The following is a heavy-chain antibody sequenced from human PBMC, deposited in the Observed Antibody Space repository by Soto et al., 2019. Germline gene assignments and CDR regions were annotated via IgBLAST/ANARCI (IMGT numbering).Heavy chain of an antibody. CDR2: ISGSGGST. D-gene: IGHD2-2*01. Sequence: GGSLRLSCAAPGVTFCSYAMSWVRQAPGKGLEWVSAISGSGGSTYYSTSLKTRLTISKDTSKNQVVLTMTNMDPVDTATYYCARIKGISTSYYYYGMDVWGQGTTVTVSS. V-gene: IGHV3-23*01. CDR1: GVTFCSYA. J-gene: IGHJ6*02. CDR3: ARIKGISTSYYYYGMDV.